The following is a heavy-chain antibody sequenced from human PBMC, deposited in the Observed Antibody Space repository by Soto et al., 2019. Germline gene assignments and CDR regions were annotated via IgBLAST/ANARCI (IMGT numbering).Heavy chain of an antibody. J-gene: IGHJ6*02. CDR2: MNPNSGNT. D-gene: IGHD1-26*01. CDR1: GYTFTSYD. CDR3: ARGSWEPPLYYYYGMDV. V-gene: IGHV1-8*01. Sequence: ASVKVSSKASGYTFTSYDINWVRQATGQGLEWMGWMNPNSGNTGYAQKFQGRVTMTRNTSISTAYMELSSLRSEDTAVYYCARGSWEPPLYYYYGMDVWGQGTTVTSP.